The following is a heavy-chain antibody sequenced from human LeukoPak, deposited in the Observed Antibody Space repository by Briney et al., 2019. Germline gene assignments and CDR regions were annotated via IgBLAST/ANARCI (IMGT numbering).Heavy chain of an antibody. CDR3: ARESLGSVDPRGYSSTVSQDV. Sequence: HPGGSLRLSCAASGFTFSTYNMNWVCQAPGKGLEWVSAVSGSVIGTYYADSVRGRFTISRDTSRNTLYLQMHSLRADDTAVYYCARESLGSVDPRGYSSTVSQDVWGKGTTVTISS. J-gene: IGHJ6*04. V-gene: IGHV3-23*01. D-gene: IGHD2-2*01. CDR1: GFTFSTYN. CDR2: VSGSVIGT.